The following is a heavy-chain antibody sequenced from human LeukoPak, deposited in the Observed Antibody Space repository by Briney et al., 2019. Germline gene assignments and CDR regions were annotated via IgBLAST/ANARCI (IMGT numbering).Heavy chain of an antibody. CDR2: ISSNGGST. J-gene: IGHJ4*02. CDR1: GFTFSSYA. CDR3: ARRVVTTAAPFDY. Sequence: PGGSLRLSCAASGFTFSSYAMHWVRQAPGKGLEYVSAISSNGGSTYYANSVTGIFTISRDNSKNTLYLQMGSLRAEDMAVYYCARRVVTTAAPFDYSGQGTLVTLSS. D-gene: IGHD2-21*02. V-gene: IGHV3-64*01.